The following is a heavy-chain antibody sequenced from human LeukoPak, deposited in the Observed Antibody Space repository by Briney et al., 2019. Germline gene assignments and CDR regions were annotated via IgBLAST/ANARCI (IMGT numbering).Heavy chain of an antibody. Sequence: ASVKVSCKASGYTFTSYGISWVRQAPGQGLEWMGWISAYNGNTNYAQKLQGRVTMTTDTSTSTAYMELRSLRSDDTAVYYCARDGSFELLWFGEAYYFDYWGQGTLVTVSS. CDR1: GYTFTSYG. D-gene: IGHD3-10*01. V-gene: IGHV1-18*01. CDR2: ISAYNGNT. J-gene: IGHJ4*02. CDR3: ARDGSFELLWFGEAYYFDY.